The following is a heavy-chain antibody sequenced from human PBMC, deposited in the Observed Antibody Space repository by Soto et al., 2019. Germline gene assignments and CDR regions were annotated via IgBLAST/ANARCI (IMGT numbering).Heavy chain of an antibody. CDR2: ISGSGGST. J-gene: IGHJ6*03. D-gene: IGHD6-13*01. CDR1: GFTFSSYA. Sequence: GGSLRLSCAASGFTFSSYAMSWVRQAPGKGLEWVSAISGSGGSTYYADSVKGRFTISRDNSKNTLYLRMNSLRAEDTAVYYCATSPDSSSWTPRGRYYYYYMDVRGKGTTVTVSS. CDR3: ATSPDSSSWTPRGRYYYYYMDV. V-gene: IGHV3-23*01.